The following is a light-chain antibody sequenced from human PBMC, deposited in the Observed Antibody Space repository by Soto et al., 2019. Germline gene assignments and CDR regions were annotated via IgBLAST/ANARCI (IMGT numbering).Light chain of an antibody. CDR1: RTVSTN. CDR2: NAS. CDR3: QQFNNWPPT. V-gene: IGKV3-15*01. J-gene: IGKJ4*01. Sequence: EVVMTQSPATLSVSPGERATLSCRASRTVSTNLGWYQQKPGQAPRLLIYNASTRATGIPAGFSGTGSGTEFTLTISSLQSEDFAVYYCQQFNNWPPTFGGGTKVEI.